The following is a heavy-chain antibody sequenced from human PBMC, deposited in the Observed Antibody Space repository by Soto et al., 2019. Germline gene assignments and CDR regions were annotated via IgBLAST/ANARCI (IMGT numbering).Heavy chain of an antibody. J-gene: IGHJ6*02. Sequence: QVQLQESGPGLVKPSQTLSLTCTVSGGSISSXAYXXTXXXXXXGXGLEWIGYIYYSGTTYYNPSLKSRVXISXXSSXXXXXXXXXXXXXXXXXXXXXXXXXXXXXAFGMDVWGQGTTVTVSS. CDR1: GGSISSXAYX. CDR3: XXXXXXXXXAFGMDV. CDR2: IYYSGTT. V-gene: IGHV4-31*03.